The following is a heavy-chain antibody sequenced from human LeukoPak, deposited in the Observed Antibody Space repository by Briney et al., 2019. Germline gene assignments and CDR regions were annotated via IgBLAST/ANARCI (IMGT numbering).Heavy chain of an antibody. CDR2: ISGSGHET. D-gene: IGHD6-13*01. V-gene: IGHV3-23*01. J-gene: IGHJ4*02. CDR1: GFTFSTYA. Sequence: PGGSLRLSCAAAGFTFSTYAMSWVRQAPGKGLEWVSSISGSGHETFYVDAVKGRFTISRDNSRNTLFLQMDNVRGEDTAIYYCVRGDGSWYGFIDYWGQGTLVTVSS. CDR3: VRGDGSWYGFIDY.